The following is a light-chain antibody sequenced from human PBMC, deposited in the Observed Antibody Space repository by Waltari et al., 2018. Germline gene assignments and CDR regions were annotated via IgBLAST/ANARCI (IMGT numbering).Light chain of an antibody. V-gene: IGKV2D-29*01. CDR3: VQTLDLPYT. CDR1: QSLLHSDGRTS. Sequence: DLVITQTPLSLSVTPGQPASISCQSSQSLLHSDGRTSLCWYLQKPGQPPQLLIYEVSKRFSGVPERFSGSGSGTDFTLKVSRVEAEDVGLYYCVQTLDLPYTFGQGTKLEI. J-gene: IGKJ2*01. CDR2: EVS.